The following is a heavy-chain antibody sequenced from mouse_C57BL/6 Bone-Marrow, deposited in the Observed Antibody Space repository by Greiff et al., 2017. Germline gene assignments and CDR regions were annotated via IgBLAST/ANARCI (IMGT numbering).Heavy chain of an antibody. Sequence: EVKLMESGGDLVKPGGSLKLSCAASGFTFSSYGMSWVRQTPDKRLEWVATISSGGSYTYYPDSVKGRFTISRDNAKNTLYLQMSGLKSEDTAMYYCADFLDYWGQGTTLTVSS. CDR1: GFTFSSYG. J-gene: IGHJ2*01. V-gene: IGHV5-6*01. CDR3: ADFLDY. CDR2: ISSGGSYT.